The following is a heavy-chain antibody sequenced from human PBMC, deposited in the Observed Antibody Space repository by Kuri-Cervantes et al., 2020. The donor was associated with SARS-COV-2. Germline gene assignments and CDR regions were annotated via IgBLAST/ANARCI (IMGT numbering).Heavy chain of an antibody. Sequence: SQTLSLTCAVYGGSFSGYYWSWVRQPPGKGLEWIGEINHSGNTNYDPSLKSRVTISVDTSKNQFSLRLTSVTAADTAVYYCARHQLVIPAADPYNYFDPWGQGSLVTVSS. D-gene: IGHD2-2*01. J-gene: IGHJ5*02. CDR3: ARHQLVIPAADPYNYFDP. V-gene: IGHV4-34*01. CDR1: GGSFSGYY. CDR2: INHSGNT.